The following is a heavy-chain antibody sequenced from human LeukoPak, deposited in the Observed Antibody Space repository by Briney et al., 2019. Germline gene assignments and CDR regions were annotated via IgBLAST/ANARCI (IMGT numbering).Heavy chain of an antibody. CDR2: IRSKANNYAT. J-gene: IGHJ4*02. CDR1: GFTFSGSA. Sequence: GGSLRLSCAASGFTFSGSAMHWVRQASGKGLEWVGRIRSKANNYATAYAASVKGRFTISRDDSKNTAYLQMNSLKTEDTAVYYCTRVIVATIVAFDYWGQGTLVTVSS. CDR3: TRVIVATIVAFDY. D-gene: IGHD5-12*01. V-gene: IGHV3-73*01.